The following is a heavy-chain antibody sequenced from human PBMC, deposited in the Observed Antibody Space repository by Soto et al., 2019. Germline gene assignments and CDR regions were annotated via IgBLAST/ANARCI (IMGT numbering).Heavy chain of an antibody. CDR3: TMNVAGNRPFDY. CDR2: ISPAGGGT. CDR1: GFTFSNYA. V-gene: IGHV3-23*01. D-gene: IGHD6-19*01. J-gene: IGHJ4*02. Sequence: GGSLRLSCAASGFTFSNYAMSWVRQAPGKGLEWVSAISPAGGGTYYADSVKGRFTISRDNSKHTLSLQMNSLRAKDTAVYFCTMNVAGNRPFDYWGQGTQVTVSS.